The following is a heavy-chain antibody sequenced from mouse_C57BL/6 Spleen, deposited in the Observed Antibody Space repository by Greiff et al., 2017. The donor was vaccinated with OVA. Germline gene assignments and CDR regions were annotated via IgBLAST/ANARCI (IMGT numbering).Heavy chain of an antibody. Sequence: VHLVESGPGLVQPSQSLSITCTVSGFSLTSYGVHWVRQSPGKGLEWLGVIWSGGSTDYNAAFISRLSISKDNSKSQVFFKMNSLQADDTAIDYCARNLGRGWYFDVWGTGTTVTVSS. V-gene: IGHV2-2*01. CDR2: IWSGGST. CDR1: GFSLTSYG. CDR3: ARNLGRGWYFDV. J-gene: IGHJ1*03.